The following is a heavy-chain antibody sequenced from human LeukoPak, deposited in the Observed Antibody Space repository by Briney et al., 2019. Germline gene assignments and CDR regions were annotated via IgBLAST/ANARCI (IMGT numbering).Heavy chain of an antibody. V-gene: IGHV4-61*01. CDR3: ATVAVIRGVTYFDY. CDR1: GGSVSSGSYY. Sequence: SETLSLTCTVSGGSVSSGSYYWSWIRQLPGKGLEWIGYIYYSGSTDYNPSLESRVTISVDTSKNQFSLKLRSVTAADTAVYYCATVAVIRGVTYFDYWGQGTLVTVSS. D-gene: IGHD3-10*01. J-gene: IGHJ4*02. CDR2: IYYSGST.